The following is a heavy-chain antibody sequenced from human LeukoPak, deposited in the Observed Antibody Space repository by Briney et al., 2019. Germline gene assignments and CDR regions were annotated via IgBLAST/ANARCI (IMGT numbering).Heavy chain of an antibody. Sequence: GGSLRLSCAASGFTFSSYAMSWVRQAPGKGLEWVSAISGSGGSTYYADSVKGRFTISRDNYKNTLYLQMNNLRAEDTAVYYCAKHRSGIAASGSNYWGQGTLVSVSS. CDR2: ISGSGGST. CDR3: AKHRSGIAASGSNY. D-gene: IGHD6-13*01. J-gene: IGHJ4*02. V-gene: IGHV3-23*01. CDR1: GFTFSSYA.